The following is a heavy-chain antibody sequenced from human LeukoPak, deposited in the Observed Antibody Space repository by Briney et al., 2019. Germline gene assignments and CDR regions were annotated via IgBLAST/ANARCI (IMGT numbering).Heavy chain of an antibody. J-gene: IGHJ4*02. D-gene: IGHD6-13*01. Sequence: GGSLRLSCAASGFTFRSYWMSWVRQAPGKGLEWVANINQDERDRYYVDSVKGRFTISRDNAKNSVYLQMNSLRAEDTAVYYCATTGGSWYDGSLDYWGQGTLVTVSS. CDR3: ATTGGSWYDGSLDY. V-gene: IGHV3-7*01. CDR1: GFTFRSYW. CDR2: INQDERDR.